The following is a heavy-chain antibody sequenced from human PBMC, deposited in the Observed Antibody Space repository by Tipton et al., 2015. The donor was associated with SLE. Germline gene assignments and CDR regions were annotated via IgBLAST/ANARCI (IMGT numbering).Heavy chain of an antibody. Sequence: TLSLTCTVSGDSISGSYWSWIRQSPGKGLEWIGHIYHTGSTNYNPSLKSRVTISVDTSKNQFSLKLSSVTAADTAVYYCARHGRSGWSGYFDYWGQGILVTVSS. D-gene: IGHD6-19*01. CDR2: IYHTGST. J-gene: IGHJ4*02. CDR1: GDSISGSY. V-gene: IGHV4-59*08. CDR3: ARHGRSGWSGYFDY.